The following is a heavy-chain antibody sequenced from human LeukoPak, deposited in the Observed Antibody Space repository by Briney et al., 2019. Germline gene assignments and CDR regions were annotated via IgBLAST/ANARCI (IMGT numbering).Heavy chain of an antibody. V-gene: IGHV1-2*02. Sequence: ASVKVSCKASGYTFTGHYMNWVRLAPGQGLEWMGWINPTGGTTYAQKFQDRVTMTRDTSINTAYMELSGLRSDDTAVYYCARDLGWSSSHWGQGTLVAVSS. J-gene: IGHJ4*02. CDR2: INPTGGT. CDR1: GYTFTGHY. CDR3: ARDLGWSSSH. D-gene: IGHD6-6*01.